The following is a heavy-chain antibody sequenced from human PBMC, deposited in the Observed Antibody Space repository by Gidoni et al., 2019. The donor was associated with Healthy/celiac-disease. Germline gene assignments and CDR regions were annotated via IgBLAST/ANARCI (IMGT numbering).Heavy chain of an antibody. J-gene: IGHJ6*02. CDR3: ASLAIVVVPAAREYYYYGMDV. Sequence: EVQLVEYGGGLVQPGGSLRLSCAASGFTFRSYWMHWVRQAPGKGLVWVSRINSDGSSTSYADSVKGRFTIARDNAKNTLYLQMNSLRAEDTAVYYCASLAIVVVPAAREYYYYGMDVWGQGTTVTVSS. V-gene: IGHV3-74*01. CDR2: INSDGSST. D-gene: IGHD2-2*03. CDR1: GFTFRSYW.